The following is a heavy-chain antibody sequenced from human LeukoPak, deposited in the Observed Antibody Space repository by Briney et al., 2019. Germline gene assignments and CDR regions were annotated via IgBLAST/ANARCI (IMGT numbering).Heavy chain of an antibody. CDR2: RSAYKSNQ. Sequence: EASVTVSFTASGYAVTIYGIGWFWRATGQGPEWRGWRSAYKSNQSEAQNLQARVTMPTDTSTSTAYMELRSLRSEDTAVYYCARGSGYCSGGSCGMFDYWGQGTLVTVSS. D-gene: IGHD2-15*01. J-gene: IGHJ4*02. V-gene: IGHV1-18*01. CDR3: ARGSGYCSGGSCGMFDY. CDR1: GYAVTIYG.